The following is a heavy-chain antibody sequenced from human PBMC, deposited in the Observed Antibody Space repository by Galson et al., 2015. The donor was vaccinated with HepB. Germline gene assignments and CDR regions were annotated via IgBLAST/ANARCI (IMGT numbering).Heavy chain of an antibody. V-gene: IGHV3-23*01. CDR3: AKALRLSTWLSGYFDY. J-gene: IGHJ4*02. CDR2: ISGSGGST. CDR1: GFTFSSYA. D-gene: IGHD5/OR15-5a*01. Sequence: SLRLSCAASGFTFSSYAMSWVRQAPGKGLEWVSAISGSGGSTYYADSVKGRFTISRDNSKNTLYLQMNSLRAEDTAVYYCAKALRLSTWLSGYFDYWGQGTLSPSPQ.